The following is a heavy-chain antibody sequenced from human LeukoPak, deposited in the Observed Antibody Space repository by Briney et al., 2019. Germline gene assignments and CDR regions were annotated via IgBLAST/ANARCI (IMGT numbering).Heavy chain of an antibody. J-gene: IGHJ6*02. CDR2: INHSGST. CDR1: GGSFSGYY. V-gene: IGHV4-34*01. CDR3: ARATKVVVVAAIAYYYGMDV. D-gene: IGHD2-15*01. Sequence: SETLSLTCAVYGGSFSGYYWSWTRQPPGKGLEWIGEINHSGSTNYNPSLKSRVTISVDTSKNQFSLKLSSVTAADTAVYYCARATKVVVVAAIAYYYGMDVWGQGTTVTVSS.